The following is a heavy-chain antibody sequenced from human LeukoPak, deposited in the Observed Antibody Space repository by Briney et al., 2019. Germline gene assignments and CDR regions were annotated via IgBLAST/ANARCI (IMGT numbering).Heavy chain of an antibody. D-gene: IGHD3-10*01. J-gene: IGHJ6*02. V-gene: IGHV4-30-2*01. Sequence: PSETLSLTCAVSGGSISSGSYSWSWIRQPPGKGLEWIGYIYHSGSTYYNPSLKSRVTISVDRSKNQFSLKLSSVTAADTAVYYCARGGLVRDLDYYYYYGMDVWGQGTTVTVSS. CDR1: GGSISSGSYS. CDR3: ARGGLVRDLDYYYYYGMDV. CDR2: IYHSGST.